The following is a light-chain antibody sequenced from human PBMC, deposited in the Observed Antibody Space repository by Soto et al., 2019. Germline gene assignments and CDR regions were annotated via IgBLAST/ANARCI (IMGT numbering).Light chain of an antibody. Sequence: DIRMTRSPSTXCAKKKDSVPSPCRARQTIDRWSACYQQRTGKXPXXLIYNASSFQTGATSTFTGSGYATELPLTIFRLQPDDFATYYCEHYILYGTFGQGTQVDI. CDR2: NAS. CDR1: QTIDRW. J-gene: IGKJ1*01. V-gene: IGKV1-5*01. CDR3: EHYILYGT.